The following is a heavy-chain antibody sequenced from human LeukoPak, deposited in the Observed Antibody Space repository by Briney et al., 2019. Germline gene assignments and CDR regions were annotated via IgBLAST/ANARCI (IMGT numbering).Heavy chain of an antibody. CDR1: GFTFSSYG. Sequence: QPGRSLRLSCAASGFTFSSYGMHWVRQAPGKGLEWVAVISYDGSNKYYADSVKGRFTISRDNSKNTLYLQMNSLRAEDTAVYYCASGGNDYYYYGMDVWGQGTTVTVSS. D-gene: IGHD3-10*01. V-gene: IGHV3-30*03. CDR2: ISYDGSNK. CDR3: ASGGNDYYYYGMDV. J-gene: IGHJ6*02.